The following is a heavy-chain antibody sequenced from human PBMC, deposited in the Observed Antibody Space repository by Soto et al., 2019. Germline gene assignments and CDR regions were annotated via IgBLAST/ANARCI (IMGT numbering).Heavy chain of an antibody. CDR3: AKVEDYDSSGLYN. D-gene: IGHD3-22*01. Sequence: QVQLVESGGGVVQPGRSLRLSCAASGFTFSSYGMHWVRQAPGKGLEWVAVISYDGSNKYYADSVKGRFTLSRDNSKNPLYLQMNSLRAEDTAVYYCAKVEDYDSSGLYNWGQGTLVTVSS. J-gene: IGHJ4*02. V-gene: IGHV3-30*18. CDR1: GFTFSSYG. CDR2: ISYDGSNK.